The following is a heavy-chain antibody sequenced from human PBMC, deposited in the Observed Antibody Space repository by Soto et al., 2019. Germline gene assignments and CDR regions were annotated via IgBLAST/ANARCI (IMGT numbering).Heavy chain of an antibody. V-gene: IGHV3-9*01. J-gene: IGHJ4*02. CDR3: AKENSGSYYVGSYFDY. Sequence: LRLSCAASGFTFDDYAMHWVRQAPGKGLEWVSGISWNSGSIGYADSVKGRFTISRDNAKNSLYLQMNSLRAEDTALYYCAKENSGSYYVGSYFDYWGQGTLVTVSS. D-gene: IGHD1-26*01. CDR2: ISWNSGSI. CDR1: GFTFDDYA.